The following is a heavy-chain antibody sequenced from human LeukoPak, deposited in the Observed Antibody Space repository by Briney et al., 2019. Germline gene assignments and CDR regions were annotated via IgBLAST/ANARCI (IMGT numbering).Heavy chain of an antibody. V-gene: IGHV4-34*01. CDR3: ARGYIVVVPAASNWFDP. J-gene: IGHJ5*02. CDR1: GGSFSGYY. Sequence: SETLSLTCAAYGGSFSGYYWSWIRQPPGKGLEWIGEINHSGSTNYNPSLKSRVTISVDTSKNQFSLKLSSVTAADTAVYYCARGYIVVVPAASNWFDPWGQGTLVTVPS. CDR2: INHSGST. D-gene: IGHD2-2*01.